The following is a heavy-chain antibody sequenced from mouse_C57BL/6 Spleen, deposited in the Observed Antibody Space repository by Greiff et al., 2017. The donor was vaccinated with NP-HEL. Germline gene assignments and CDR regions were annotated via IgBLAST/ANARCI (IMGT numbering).Heavy chain of an antibody. V-gene: IGHV1-82*01. Sequence: QVQLQQSGPELVKPGASVKISCKASGYAFSSSWMNWVTQRPGKGLEWIGRIYPGDGDTNYNGKFKGKATLTADKSSSTAYMQLSSLTSEDSAVYFCARQGDSYWYFDVWGTGTTVTVSS. J-gene: IGHJ1*03. CDR3: ARQGDSYWYFDV. CDR2: IYPGDGDT. CDR1: GYAFSSSW.